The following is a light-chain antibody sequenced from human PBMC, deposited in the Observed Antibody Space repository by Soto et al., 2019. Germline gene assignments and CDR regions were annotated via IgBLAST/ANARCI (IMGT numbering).Light chain of an antibody. Sequence: DIFMTQSPDSLAVSLGERATINCKSSRSVLYSSNNKNYLAWYQQKPGQPPKLLIYWASTRESGVPDRFSGSGSGTDFTLTISSMQAEDVAVYYCQQYYSTPRTFGQGTKVDIK. J-gene: IGKJ1*01. CDR1: RSVLYSSNNKNY. CDR3: QQYYSTPRT. V-gene: IGKV4-1*01. CDR2: WAS.